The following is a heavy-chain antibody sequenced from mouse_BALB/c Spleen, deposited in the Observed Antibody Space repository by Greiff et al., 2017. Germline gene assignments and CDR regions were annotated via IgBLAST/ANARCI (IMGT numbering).Heavy chain of an antibody. J-gene: IGHJ4*01. CDR3: AREGAYYRYDNAMDY. CDR1: GFSLTSYG. V-gene: IGHV2-9*02. Sequence: VQLQQSGPGLVAPSQSLSITCTVSGFSLTSYGVHWVRQPPGKGLEWLGVIWAGGSTNYNSALMSRLSISKDNSKSQVFLKMNSLQTDDTAMYYCAREGAYYRYDNAMDYWGQGTSVTVSS. CDR2: IWAGGST. D-gene: IGHD2-14*01.